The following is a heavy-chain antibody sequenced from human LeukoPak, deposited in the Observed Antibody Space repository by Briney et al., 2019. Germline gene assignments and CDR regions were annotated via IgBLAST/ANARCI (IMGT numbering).Heavy chain of an antibody. Sequence: SETLSLTCAVSGGSISSGGYSWSWIRQPPGKGLEWIGYIYHSGSTYYNPSLKSRVTISVDRSKNQFSLKLSSVTAADTAVYYCARHGSVYSSSWYYFDYWGQGTLVTVSS. D-gene: IGHD6-13*01. J-gene: IGHJ4*02. V-gene: IGHV4-30-2*01. CDR1: GGSISSGGYS. CDR3: ARHGSVYSSSWYYFDY. CDR2: IYHSGST.